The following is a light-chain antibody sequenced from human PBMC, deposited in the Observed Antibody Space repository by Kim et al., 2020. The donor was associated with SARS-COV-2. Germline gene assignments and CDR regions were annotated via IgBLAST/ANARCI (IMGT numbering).Light chain of an antibody. V-gene: IGKV1-9*01. Sequence: DIQLTQSPTSLSASVGDRVTITCRASQAINNHLAWYQQKPGEAPKPLIYFATTLQSGVPSRFSGSGSGTDFTLTISSLQPEGFSDYYCQQVKGPYSFGQGTRREI. J-gene: IGKJ2*03. CDR1: QAINNH. CDR2: FAT. CDR3: QQVKGPYS.